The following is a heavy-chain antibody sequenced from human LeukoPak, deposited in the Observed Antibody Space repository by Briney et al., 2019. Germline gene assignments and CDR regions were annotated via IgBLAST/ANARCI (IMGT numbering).Heavy chain of an antibody. V-gene: IGHV7-4-1*02. D-gene: IGHD2-2*01. J-gene: IGHJ5*02. CDR3: ARGRYCSSTSCYRFWFDP. CDR1: GGTFSSYA. CDR2: INTNTGNP. Sequence: ASVKVSCKASGGTFSSYAISWVRQAPGQGLEWMGWINTNTGNPTYAQGFTGRFVFSLDTSVSTAYLQISSLKAEDTAVYYCARGRYCSSTSCYRFWFDPWGQGTLVTVSS.